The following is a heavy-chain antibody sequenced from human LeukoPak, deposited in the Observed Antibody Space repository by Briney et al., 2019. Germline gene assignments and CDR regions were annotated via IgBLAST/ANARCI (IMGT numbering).Heavy chain of an antibody. CDR2: ISPNSGDI. J-gene: IGHJ3*02. D-gene: IGHD2-2*01. Sequence: ASVKVSCKASGYTFTSYYMHWVRQAPGQGLEWMGWISPNSGDIIYAQKFKGRVTMTRDTSISTAYMELSRLRSDDTAVYYCARDLVPGAITAFDIWGQGTMVTVSS. CDR3: ARDLVPGAITAFDI. CDR1: GYTFTSYY. V-gene: IGHV1-2*02.